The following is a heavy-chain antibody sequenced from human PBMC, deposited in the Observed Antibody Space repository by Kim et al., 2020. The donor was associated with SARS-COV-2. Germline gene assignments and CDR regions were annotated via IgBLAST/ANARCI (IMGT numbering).Heavy chain of an antibody. V-gene: IGHV4-59*08. CDR1: GGSISNYY. D-gene: IGHD2-15*01. Sequence: SETLSLTCTVSGGSISNYYWSWIRQPPGKGLEWIGYISYTGSTNYTPSLKGRLTISVDTSKNQFSLKLSSVTAADTAVYYCGRGGWSLDFWGQGALVTVS. CDR2: ISYTGST. J-gene: IGHJ4*02. CDR3: GRGGWSLDF.